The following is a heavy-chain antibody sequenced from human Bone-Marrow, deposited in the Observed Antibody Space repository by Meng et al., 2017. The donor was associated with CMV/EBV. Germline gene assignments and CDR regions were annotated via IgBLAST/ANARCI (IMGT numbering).Heavy chain of an antibody. CDR3: ARDGGYSYGVGKD. V-gene: IGHV1-69*04. CDR1: GGTFSSYT. Sequence: SVKVSCKASGGTFSSYTISWVRQAPGQGLEWMGRIIPILGIANYAQKFQGRVTITADKSTSTAYMELSSLRSEDTAVYYCARDGGYSYGVGKDWGQGTLVTVSS. D-gene: IGHD5-18*01. CDR2: IIPILGIA. J-gene: IGHJ4*02.